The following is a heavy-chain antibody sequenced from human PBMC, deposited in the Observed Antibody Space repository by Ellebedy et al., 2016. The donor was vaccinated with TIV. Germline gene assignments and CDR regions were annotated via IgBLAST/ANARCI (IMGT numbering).Heavy chain of an antibody. D-gene: IGHD1-1*01. CDR2: IYHSGST. CDR1: GGSISDYS. Sequence: SETLSLTCNVSGGSISDYSWSWIRQPPGKGLEWIGYIYHSGSTNYKPSLKSRVTISVDTSKNQLSLRLNSVTAADTAVYFCARVHWNDIPYYAMDVWGQGTTVTVSS. J-gene: IGHJ6*02. V-gene: IGHV4-4*09. CDR3: ARVHWNDIPYYAMDV.